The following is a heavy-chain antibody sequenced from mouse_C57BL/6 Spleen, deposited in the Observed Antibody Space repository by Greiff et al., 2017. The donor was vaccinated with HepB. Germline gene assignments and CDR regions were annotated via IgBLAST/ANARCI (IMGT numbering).Heavy chain of an antibody. CDR3: ARHLDGTPRDYFDY. Sequence: EVNVVESGGDLVKPGGSLKLSCAASGFTFSSYGMSWVRQTPDKRLEWVATISSGGSYTYYPDSVKGRFTISRDNAKNTLYLQMSSLKSEDTAMYYCARHLDGTPRDYFDYWGQGTTLTVSS. V-gene: IGHV5-6*01. J-gene: IGHJ2*01. CDR1: GFTFSSYG. CDR2: ISSGGSYT. D-gene: IGHD2-1*01.